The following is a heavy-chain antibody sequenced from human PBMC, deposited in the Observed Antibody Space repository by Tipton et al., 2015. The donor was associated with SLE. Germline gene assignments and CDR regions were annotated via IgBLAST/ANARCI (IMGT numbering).Heavy chain of an antibody. D-gene: IGHD5-12*01. CDR2: IHYSGST. J-gene: IGHJ3*02. Sequence: TPSLTCTVSGGSISSYYWSWIRQPPGKGLEWIGYIHYSGSTNYNPSLKSRVTISVDTSKNQFSLKLSSVTAADTAVYYCARGHLGSGYSDAFDIWGQGTMVTVSS. V-gene: IGHV4-59*01. CDR3: ARGHLGSGYSDAFDI. CDR1: GGSISSYY.